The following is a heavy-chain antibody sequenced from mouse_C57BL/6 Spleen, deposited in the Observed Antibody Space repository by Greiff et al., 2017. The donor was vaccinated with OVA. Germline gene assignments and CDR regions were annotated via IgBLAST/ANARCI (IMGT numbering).Heavy chain of an antibody. V-gene: IGHV1-82*01. CDR2: IYPGDGDT. J-gene: IGHJ1*03. D-gene: IGHD4-1*01. CDR3: ARGGANWDVSWYFDV. CDR1: GYAFSSSW. Sequence: QVQLKESGPELVKPGASVKISCKASGYAFSSSWMNWVKQRPGKGLEWIGRIYPGDGDTNYNGKFTGKATLTADKSSSTAYMQLSSLTSEDSAVYFCARGGANWDVSWYFDVWGTGTTVTVSS.